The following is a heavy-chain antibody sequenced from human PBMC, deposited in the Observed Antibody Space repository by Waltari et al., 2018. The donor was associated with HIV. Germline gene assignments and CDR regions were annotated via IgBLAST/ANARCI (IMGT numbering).Heavy chain of an antibody. CDR1: GFSVRNHW. CDR2: SNRDGGRR. V-gene: IGHV3-74*01. J-gene: IGHJ4*02. Sequence: VQLVESGGGSIKTGGSLRLSCAASGFSVRNHWMDWVRQGPGKGLVWVARSNRDGGRRNDADAVKGRFVISRDNARNTVYLQLNNLKVEDTAVYFCARASHYIEFSTFDGDYYFDFWGRGTRVAVSS. D-gene: IGHD3-3*02. CDR3: ARASHYIEFSTFDGDYYFDF.